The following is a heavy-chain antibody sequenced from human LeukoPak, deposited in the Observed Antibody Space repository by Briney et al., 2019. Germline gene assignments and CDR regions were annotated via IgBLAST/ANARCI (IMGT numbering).Heavy chain of an antibody. J-gene: IGHJ4*02. D-gene: IGHD6-13*01. Sequence: ASVKVSCKASGYTFTSYDINWVRQATGQGLEWMGWMNPNSGNTGYAQKFQGRVTMTRNTSISTAYMELSSLRSEDTAVYYCARGPLAAARTHYWGQGTLVTVSS. CDR3: ARGPLAAARTHY. CDR1: GYTFTSYD. V-gene: IGHV1-8*01. CDR2: MNPNSGNT.